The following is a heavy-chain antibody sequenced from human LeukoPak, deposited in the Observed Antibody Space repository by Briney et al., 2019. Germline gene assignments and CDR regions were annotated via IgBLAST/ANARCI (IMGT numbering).Heavy chain of an antibody. D-gene: IGHD6-13*01. CDR2: IYYSGST. J-gene: IGHJ4*02. CDR3: ARGQQLVTYYFDY. V-gene: IGHV4-39*07. CDR1: GGSISSSSYY. Sequence: SETLSLTCTVSGGSISSSSYYWGWIRQPPGKGLEWIGSIYYSGSTYYNPSLKSRVTISVDTSKNQFSLKLSSVTAADTAAYYCARGQQLVTYYFDYWGQGTLVTVSS.